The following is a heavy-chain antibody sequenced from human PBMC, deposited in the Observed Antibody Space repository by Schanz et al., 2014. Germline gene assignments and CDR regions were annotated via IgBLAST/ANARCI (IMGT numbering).Heavy chain of an antibody. V-gene: IGHV3-23*01. CDR3: AKSRESCPAGRCSRGYFDD. CDR1: GFTFTNYA. CDR2: ISDSGDTA. J-gene: IGHJ4*02. Sequence: DVQLLESGGGLVQPGGSLRLSCAASGFTFTNYAMSWVRQAPGKGLEWVSLISDSGDTAYYADSVKGRFTISRDNFKGELYLQMSSLRAGDTAVYYCAKSRESCPAGRCSRGYFDDWRQGTLVTVSS. D-gene: IGHD3-10*02.